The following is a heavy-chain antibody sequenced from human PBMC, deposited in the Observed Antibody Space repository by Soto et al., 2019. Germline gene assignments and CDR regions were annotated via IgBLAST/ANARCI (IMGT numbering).Heavy chain of an antibody. Sequence: QVQLVQSGAEVKKPGASVKVSCKASGYTFSNYGISWVRQAPGQGLEWMGWISAYNGNTNYAQKLQGRVTMTTDTSTSTAYVELRSLRSDDTAVYYCAREPTSEQLWLHYYGMDVWGQGTTVTVSS. J-gene: IGHJ6*02. V-gene: IGHV1-18*01. CDR3: AREPTSEQLWLHYYGMDV. CDR1: GYTFSNYG. CDR2: ISAYNGNT. D-gene: IGHD5-18*01.